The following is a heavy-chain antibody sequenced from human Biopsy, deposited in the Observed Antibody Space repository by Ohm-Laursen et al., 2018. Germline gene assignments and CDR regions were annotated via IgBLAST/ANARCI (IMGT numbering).Heavy chain of an antibody. D-gene: IGHD4-11*01. V-gene: IGHV4-34*01. Sequence: SDTLSLTCAVYGESFNGYYWSWIRQTPGKGLEWIGEINHSGRTNYNPSLKSRVTISVDTSKSQFSLKLNSATAADTAVYYCASFNDYKGSWFDPWGQGTLVTVSS. J-gene: IGHJ5*02. CDR1: GESFNGYY. CDR2: INHSGRT. CDR3: ASFNDYKGSWFDP.